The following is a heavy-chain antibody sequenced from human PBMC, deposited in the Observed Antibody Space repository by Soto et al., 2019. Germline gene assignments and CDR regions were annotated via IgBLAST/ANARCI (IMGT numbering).Heavy chain of an antibody. CDR1: GFTFSSYV. D-gene: IGHD3-10*01. J-gene: IGHJ4*02. V-gene: IGHV3-23*01. CDR2: ISGSGGST. Sequence: EVQLLESGGGLVQPGGSLRLSCAASGFTFSSYVMSWVRQAPGKGLEWVSAISGSGGSTYYADSVKGRFTISRDNSKNTLYLQMNSLRAEDTAVYYCAKGPAGTMVRGTGYFDYWGQGTLVTVSS. CDR3: AKGPAGTMVRGTGYFDY.